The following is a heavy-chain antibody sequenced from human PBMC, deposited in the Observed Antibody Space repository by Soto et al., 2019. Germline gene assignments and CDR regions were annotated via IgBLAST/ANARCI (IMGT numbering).Heavy chain of an antibody. D-gene: IGHD1-26*01. V-gene: IGHV3-33*01. CDR3: ARDPIGPGIFDY. Sequence: QGQLVESGGGVVQPGRSLRLSCAASGFTFSTHGMHWVRQAPGQGLAWVAVIWDDGSITYYADSVKGRFTISRDNSKNTLYLQMNSLRAEDTAVYYCARDPIGPGIFDYWGQGTLVTVSS. J-gene: IGHJ4*02. CDR1: GFTFSTHG. CDR2: IWDDGSIT.